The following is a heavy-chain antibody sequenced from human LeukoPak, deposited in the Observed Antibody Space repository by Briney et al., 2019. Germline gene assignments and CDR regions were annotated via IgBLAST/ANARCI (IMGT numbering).Heavy chain of an antibody. J-gene: IGHJ4*02. CDR2: ISSGSNTI. Sequence: AGGSLRLSCAASGFTFSSYSMSWVRQAPGKGLEWVSYISSGSNTIYYADSVKGRFTISRDNDKNSLYLQMDRLRAEDTAVYYCARDRNWDFDYWGQGTLVTVSS. CDR1: GFTFSSYS. V-gene: IGHV3-48*01. D-gene: IGHD7-27*01. CDR3: ARDRNWDFDY.